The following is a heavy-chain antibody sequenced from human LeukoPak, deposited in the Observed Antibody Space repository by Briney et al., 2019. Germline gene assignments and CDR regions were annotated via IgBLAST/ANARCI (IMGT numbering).Heavy chain of an antibody. J-gene: IGHJ3*02. D-gene: IGHD7-27*01. CDR2: ISGYNGNT. CDR1: GYTLTSYG. Sequence: ASVKVSCKASGYTLTSYGIGWVRQAPGQGLEWMGWISGYNGNTNYTQRLQDGVTMTTDTSTSTAYMELRSLRSDDTAVYYCARLKLGSNAFDIWGQGTLVTVSS. V-gene: IGHV1-18*01. CDR3: ARLKLGSNAFDI.